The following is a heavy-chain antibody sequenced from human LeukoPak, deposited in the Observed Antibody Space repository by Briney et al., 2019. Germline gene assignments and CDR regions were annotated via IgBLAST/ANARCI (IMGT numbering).Heavy chain of an antibody. CDR1: GFTFSGYG. V-gene: IGHV3-33*01. J-gene: IGHJ4*02. Sequence: GGSLRLSCAASGFTFSGYGMHWVRRAPGKGLEWVAVIWYDGSDKYYADSVKGRFTISRDNSKNTLFLEMNSLRAEDTAVYYCARDVSSGREYYFDYWGQGTLVTVSS. D-gene: IGHD6-6*01. CDR3: ARDVSSGREYYFDY. CDR2: IWYDGSDK.